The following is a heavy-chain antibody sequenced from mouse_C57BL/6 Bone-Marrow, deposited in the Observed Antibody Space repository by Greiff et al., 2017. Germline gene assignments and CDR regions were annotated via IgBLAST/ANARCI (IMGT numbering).Heavy chain of an antibody. CDR3: AREGGYYYGSRGNY. CDR1: GYTFTDYY. J-gene: IGHJ2*01. D-gene: IGHD1-1*01. V-gene: IGHV1-26*01. CDR2: INPNNGGT. Sequence: EVQLQQSGPELVKPGASVKISCKASGYTFTDYYMNWVKQSHGKSLEWIGDINPNNGGTSYNQKFKGKATLTVDKSSSTAYMALRSLTSEDSAVYYCAREGGYYYGSRGNYWGQGTTLTVSS.